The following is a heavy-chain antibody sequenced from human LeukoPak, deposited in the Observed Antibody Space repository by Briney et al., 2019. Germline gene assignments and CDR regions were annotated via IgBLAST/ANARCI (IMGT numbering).Heavy chain of an antibody. CDR2: IYTRGTP. Sequence: SETLSLTCTVSGGSIRSGSYYWSWIRQPAGKGLEWIGHIYTRGTPNYNPSVKSRVTVSLDTSKNKISLTLSSVTATDTAIYYCARVYTVMGATTVDHYHYYMDVWGKGTTVTVSS. CDR1: GGSIRSGSYY. CDR3: ARVYTVMGATTVDHYHYYMDV. D-gene: IGHD5-18*01. J-gene: IGHJ6*03. V-gene: IGHV4-61*09.